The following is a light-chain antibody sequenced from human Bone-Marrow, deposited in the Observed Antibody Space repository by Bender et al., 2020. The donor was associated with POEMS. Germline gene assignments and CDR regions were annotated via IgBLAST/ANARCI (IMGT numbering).Light chain of an antibody. CDR1: SSDVGGYEF. CDR3: SSYTSTTTYV. V-gene: IGLV2-14*03. J-gene: IGLJ1*01. CDR2: DVI. Sequence: QSALTQPASESGSPGQSITISCTGTSSDVGGYEFVSWYQQHPGKPPKLIIHDVIHRPSGVSDRFSGSKSGNTASLTISGLQAEDEADYYCSSYTSTTTYVFGTGTKVTVL.